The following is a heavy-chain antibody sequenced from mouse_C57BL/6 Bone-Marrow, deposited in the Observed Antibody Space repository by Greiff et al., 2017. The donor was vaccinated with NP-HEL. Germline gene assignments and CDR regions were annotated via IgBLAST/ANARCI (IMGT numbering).Heavy chain of an antibody. J-gene: IGHJ3*01. V-gene: IGHV14-4*01. CDR3: TPYHDNQGAWFAY. D-gene: IGHD2-10*01. Sequence: VQLQQSGAELVRPGASVKLSCTASGFNIKDDYMHWVKQRPEQGLEWIGWIDPENGDTEYASKFQGKATITADTSSNTAYLQLSSLTSEDTAVYYCTPYHDNQGAWFAYGGQGTLVTVSA. CDR1: GFNIKDDY. CDR2: IDPENGDT.